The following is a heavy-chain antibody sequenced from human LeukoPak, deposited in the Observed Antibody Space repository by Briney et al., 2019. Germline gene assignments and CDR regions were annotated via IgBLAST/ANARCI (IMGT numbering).Heavy chain of an antibody. J-gene: IGHJ4*02. CDR3: ARIPEMATIKGLGY. D-gene: IGHD5-24*01. Sequence: FKASGYTFTNYDINWVRQAPGQGLEWMGIINPSGGSTTYAQKFQGRVTMTRDTSTSTVYMELSSLRSEDTAVYYCARIPEMATIKGLGYWGQGTLVTVSS. V-gene: IGHV1-46*01. CDR1: GYTFTNYD. CDR2: INPSGGST.